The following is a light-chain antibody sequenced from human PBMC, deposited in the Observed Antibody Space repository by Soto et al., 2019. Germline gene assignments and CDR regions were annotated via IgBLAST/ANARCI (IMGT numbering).Light chain of an antibody. CDR2: EVS. CDR1: SSDVGGYNY. J-gene: IGLJ1*01. V-gene: IGLV2-14*01. CDR3: SSYASSNTYV. Sequence: QSALTQPASVSGSPGQSITISCTGASSDVGGYNYVSWYQQYPGKAPKLIIYEVSSRPSGVSNRFSGSKSGNTASLTISGLQAEDEADYYCSSYASSNTYVFGTGTKLTVL.